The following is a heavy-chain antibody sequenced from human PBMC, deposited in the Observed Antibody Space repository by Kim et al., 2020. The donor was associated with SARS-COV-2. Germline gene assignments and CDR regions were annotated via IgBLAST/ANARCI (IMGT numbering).Heavy chain of an antibody. CDR3: ARRDLDANGFYYFDH. D-gene: IGHD3-3*01. Sequence: SETLSLTCNVSGVSITSNYWSWIRQPPGKGLEWIGYIYDTGNTKYSPSLKRRVTISADTSKNQFSLKLPAVNAADTPGYYCARRDLDANGFYYFDHWGPG. CDR1: GVSITSNY. CDR2: IYDTGNT. V-gene: IGHV4-59*13. J-gene: IGHJ4*02.